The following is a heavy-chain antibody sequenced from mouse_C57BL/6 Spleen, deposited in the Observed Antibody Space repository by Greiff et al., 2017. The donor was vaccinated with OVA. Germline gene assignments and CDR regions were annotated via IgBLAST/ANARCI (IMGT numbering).Heavy chain of an antibody. CDR2: IHPSDSDT. Sequence: QVQLQQPGAELVKPGASVKVSCKASGYTFTSYWMHWVKQRPGQGLEWIGRIHPSDSDTNSNQKFKGKATLTVDKSSSTAYMQLCSVTSVDSAVYYCAIKGGGYDRGLYVAVWGTGTTVTVSS. CDR1: GYTFTSYW. CDR3: AIKGGGYDRGLYVAV. J-gene: IGHJ1*03. V-gene: IGHV1-74*01. D-gene: IGHD2-2*01.